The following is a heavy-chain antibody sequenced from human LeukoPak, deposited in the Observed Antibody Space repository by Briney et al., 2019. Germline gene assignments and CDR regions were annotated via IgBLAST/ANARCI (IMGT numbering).Heavy chain of an antibody. CDR2: IIPIFGTA. D-gene: IGHD6-19*01. CDR1: GGTFSSYA. CDR3: AKEAVAGLYYFDY. J-gene: IGHJ4*02. Sequence: SVKVSCKASGGTFSSYAISWVRQAPGQGLEWMGRIIPIFGTANYAQKFQGRVTITTDESTSTAYMELSSLRSEDTAVYYCAKEAVAGLYYFDYWGQGTLVTVSS. V-gene: IGHV1-69*05.